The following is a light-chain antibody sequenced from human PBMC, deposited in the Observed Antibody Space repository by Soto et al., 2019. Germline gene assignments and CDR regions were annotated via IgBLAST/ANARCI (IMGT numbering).Light chain of an antibody. V-gene: IGLV1-40*01. Sequence: QSVLTQPPSVSGAPGQRVTISCTGSSSNIGAGYDLHWYQQLPGTAPKLLIYDDNNRPSGFPDRFSGSKSGTSASLAITGLQAEDEADYYCQYYDSRLSGYVFGGGTKVTDL. J-gene: IGLJ1*01. CDR1: SSNIGAGYD. CDR2: DDN. CDR3: QYYDSRLSGYV.